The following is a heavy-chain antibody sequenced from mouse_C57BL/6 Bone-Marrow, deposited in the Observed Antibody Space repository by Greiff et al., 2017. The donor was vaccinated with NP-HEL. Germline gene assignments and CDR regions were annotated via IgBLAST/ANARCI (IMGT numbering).Heavy chain of an antibody. D-gene: IGHD4-1*01. J-gene: IGHJ2*01. CDR3: TRLGSYYFDY. V-gene: IGHV14-4*01. CDR1: GFNIKDDY. Sequence: EVQLQQSGAELVRPGASVKLSCTASGFNIKDDYMHWVKQRPEQGLEWIGWIDPENGDTEYASKFQGKATITADTSSNTAYLQLSSLTSEDTAVYYCTRLGSYYFDYWGQGTTLTVSS. CDR2: IDPENGDT.